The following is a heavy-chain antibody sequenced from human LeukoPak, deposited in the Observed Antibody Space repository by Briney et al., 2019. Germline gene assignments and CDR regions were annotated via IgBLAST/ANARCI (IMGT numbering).Heavy chain of an antibody. J-gene: IGHJ4*02. CDR1: GGSISSGGYY. Sequence: SQTLSLTCTVSGGSISSGGYYWSWIRQHPGKGLEWIGYIYYSGSTYYNPSLKSRVTISVDTSKNQFSLKLSSVPAADTAVYYCASTTYCTNGVCSPNYFDYWGQGTLVTVSS. CDR2: IYYSGST. V-gene: IGHV4-31*03. CDR3: ASTTYCTNGVCSPNYFDY. D-gene: IGHD2-8*01.